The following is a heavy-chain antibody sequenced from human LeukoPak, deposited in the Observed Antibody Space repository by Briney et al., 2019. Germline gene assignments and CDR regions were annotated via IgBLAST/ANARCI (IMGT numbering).Heavy chain of an antibody. CDR2: IYQSGST. D-gene: IGHD6-13*01. V-gene: IGHV4-30-2*01. J-gene: IGHJ4*02. CDR1: GGSISSAGYS. CDR3: ARIAEPLYYFDY. Sequence: PSQTLSLTCAVSGGSISSAGYSWSWIRQPPGKGLEWFGYIYQSGSTYYNPSLKSRVTISVDRSKNQFSLKLSSVTAADTAVYYCARIAEPLYYFDYWGQGTLVTVSS.